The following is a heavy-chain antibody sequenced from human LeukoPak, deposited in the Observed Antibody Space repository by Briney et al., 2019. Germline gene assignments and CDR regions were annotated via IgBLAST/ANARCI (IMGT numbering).Heavy chain of an antibody. D-gene: IGHD4-11*01. CDR3: ASGPTVTTIDY. Sequence: SETLSLNCTVSAGADNNSNYEWDWLRQPPGKGVVWIGRIYYSGSTYYYPSLKSRVTISVDTSKNQFSLKLSSVTAADTAVYYCASGPTVTTIDYWGQGTLVAVSS. J-gene: IGHJ4*02. CDR2: IYYSGST. CDR1: AGADNNSNYE. V-gene: IGHV4-39*01.